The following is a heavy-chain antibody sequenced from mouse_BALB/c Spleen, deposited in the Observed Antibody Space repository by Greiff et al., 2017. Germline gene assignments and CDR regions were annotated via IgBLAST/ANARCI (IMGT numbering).Heavy chain of an antibody. CDR1: GFTFSSYY. CDR3: ARQSITTVVARAMDY. V-gene: IGHV5-6-2*01. J-gene: IGHJ4*01. Sequence: EVKLMESGGGLVKLGGSLKLSCAASGFTFSSYYMSWVRQTPEKRLELVAAINSNGGSTYYPDTVKGRFTISRDNAKNTLYLQMSSLKSEDTALYYCARQSITTVVARAMDYWGQGTSVTVSS. CDR2: INSNGGST. D-gene: IGHD1-1*01.